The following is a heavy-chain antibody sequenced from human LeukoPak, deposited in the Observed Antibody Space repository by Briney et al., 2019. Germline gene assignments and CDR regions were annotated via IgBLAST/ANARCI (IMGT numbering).Heavy chain of an antibody. V-gene: IGHV1-18*01. CDR2: ISAYNGNT. CDR3: AIGSGSYYGGYFQH. D-gene: IGHD1-26*01. Sequence: ASVKVSCKASGYTFTSYGISWVRQAPGQGLEWMGWISAYNGNTNYAQKLQDRVTTTTDTSTSTAYMELRSLRSDDTAVYYCAIGSGSYYGGYFQHWGQGTLVTVSS. J-gene: IGHJ1*01. CDR1: GYTFTSYG.